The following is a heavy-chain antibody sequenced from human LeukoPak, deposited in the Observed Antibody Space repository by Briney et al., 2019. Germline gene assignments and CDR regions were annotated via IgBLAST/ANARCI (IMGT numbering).Heavy chain of an antibody. CDR2: ISAGGSNT. V-gene: IGHV3-23*01. J-gene: IGHJ4*02. CDR3: AKEKSVAAPYDY. Sequence: GGSLRLSCAASGFIFSKFGMNWVRQAPGKGLEWVSAISAGGSNTYYADSVKGRFTISRDNSKNTLYLQMNSLRADDTAVYYCAKEKSVAAPYDYWGLGTLVTVSS. D-gene: IGHD6-6*01. CDR1: GFIFSKFG.